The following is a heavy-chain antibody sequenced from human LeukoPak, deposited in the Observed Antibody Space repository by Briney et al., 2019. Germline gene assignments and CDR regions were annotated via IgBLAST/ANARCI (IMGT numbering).Heavy chain of an antibody. J-gene: IGHJ4*02. Sequence: SQTLSLTCTVSGGSISSGDYYWSWIRQPPGKGLEWIGYIYYSGSTYYNPSLKSRVTISVDTSKNQFSLKLSSVTAADTAVYYCARENYYGSGSPDYWGQGTLVTVSS. CDR1: GGSISSGDYY. V-gene: IGHV4-30-4*01. D-gene: IGHD3-10*01. CDR2: IYYSGST. CDR3: ARENYYGSGSPDY.